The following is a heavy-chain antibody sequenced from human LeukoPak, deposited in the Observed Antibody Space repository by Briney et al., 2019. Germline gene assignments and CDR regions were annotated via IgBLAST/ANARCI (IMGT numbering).Heavy chain of an antibody. Sequence: GGSLRLSCAASGFTFSSYGMHWVRQAPGKGLEWVAVIWYDGSNKYYADSVKGRFTISRDNSKNTLYLQMNSLRAEDTAVYYCARVRSPQAAADVFDYWGQGTLVAVSS. CDR3: ARVRSPQAAADVFDY. CDR1: GFTFSSYG. D-gene: IGHD6-13*01. V-gene: IGHV3-33*01. J-gene: IGHJ4*02. CDR2: IWYDGSNK.